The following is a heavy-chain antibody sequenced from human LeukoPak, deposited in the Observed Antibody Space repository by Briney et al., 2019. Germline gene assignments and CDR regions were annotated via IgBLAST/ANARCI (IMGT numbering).Heavy chain of an antibody. V-gene: IGHV4-59*12. CDR2: IYYSGST. J-gene: IGHJ4*02. Sequence: SETLSLTCTVSGGSISSYYWSRIRQPPGKGLEWIGYIYYSGSTNYNPSLKSRVTISVDTSKNQFSLKLSSVTAADTAVYYCARDCSGGSCYPGYFDYWGQGTLVTVSS. CDR3: ARDCSGGSCYPGYFDY. CDR1: GGSISSYY. D-gene: IGHD2-15*01.